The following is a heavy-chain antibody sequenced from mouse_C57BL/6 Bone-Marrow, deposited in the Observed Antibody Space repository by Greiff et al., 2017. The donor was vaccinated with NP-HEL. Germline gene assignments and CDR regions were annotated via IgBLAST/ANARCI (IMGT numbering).Heavy chain of an antibody. V-gene: IGHV1-69*01. CDR1: GYTFTSYW. J-gene: IGHJ2*01. D-gene: IGHD4-1*01. CDR2: IDPSDSYT. CDR3: ARWEGCDY. Sequence: VQLQQPGAEFVMPGASVKLSCKASGYTFTSYWMHWVKQRPGQGLEWIGEIDPSDSYTNYNQKFKGKSTLTVNKSSSTAYMQLSSLTSEDSAVNYCARWEGCDYWGQGTTLTVSS.